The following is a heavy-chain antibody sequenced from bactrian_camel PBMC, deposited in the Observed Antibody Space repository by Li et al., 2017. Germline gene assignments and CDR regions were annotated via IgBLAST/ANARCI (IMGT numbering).Heavy chain of an antibody. CDR1: GYTTTLRRS. CDR2: INRRGTT. J-gene: IGHJ4*01. D-gene: IGHD1*01. Sequence: QLVESGGGSVRAGGSLRLSCEISGYTTTLRRSVGWFRQAPGKGREGVAVINRRGTTRYADFVSGRFTISKVNAEKTLYLQMSNLKPEDTAMYFCAAQYTGISGCYSTSLDPATFDYWGQGTQVTVS. CDR3: AAQYTGISGCYSTSLDPATFDY. V-gene: IGHV3S42*01.